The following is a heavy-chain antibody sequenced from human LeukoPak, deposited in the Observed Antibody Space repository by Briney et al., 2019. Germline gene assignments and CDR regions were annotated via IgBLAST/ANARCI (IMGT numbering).Heavy chain of an antibody. Sequence: ASVKVSCKAPGYTFTGYYMHWVRQAPGQGLEWMGWINPNSGGTNYAQKFQGRVTMTRDTSISTAYMELSRLRSDDTAVYYCARDTARITIFGVAKYMDVWGKGTTVTVSS. CDR2: INPNSGGT. D-gene: IGHD3-3*01. V-gene: IGHV1-2*02. J-gene: IGHJ6*03. CDR3: ARDTARITIFGVAKYMDV. CDR1: GYTFTGYY.